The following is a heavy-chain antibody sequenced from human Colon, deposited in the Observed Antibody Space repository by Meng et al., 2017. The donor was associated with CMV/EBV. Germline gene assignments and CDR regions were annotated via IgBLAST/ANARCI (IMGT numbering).Heavy chain of an antibody. J-gene: IGHJ4*02. D-gene: IGHD6-13*01. V-gene: IGHV3-30-3*01. CDR2: ISYHGSKK. Sequence: HVGDAGVGVVQPGWSLLLSYAAAGCTFISDARHWVRQAPGKGLDWVAVISYHGSKKYYADSVKGRFTISRDKSKNTLYLQMNSLRAEDTSEYYCARDGEQQVFDYWGQGTLVTVFS. CDR3: ARDGEQQVFDY. CDR1: GCTFISDA.